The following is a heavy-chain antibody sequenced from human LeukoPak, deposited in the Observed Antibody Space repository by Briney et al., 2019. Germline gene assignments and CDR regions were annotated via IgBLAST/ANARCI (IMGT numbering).Heavy chain of an antibody. CDR3: ARDRGSSGPGAFDI. Sequence: GGSLRLSCAASGFTFSSYSMNWVRQAPVKGLEWVSSISSSSSYIYYADSVKGRFTISRDNAKNSLYLQMNSLRAEDTAVYYCARDRGSSGPGAFDIWGQGTMVTVSS. V-gene: IGHV3-21*01. D-gene: IGHD6-6*01. CDR1: GFTFSSYS. J-gene: IGHJ3*02. CDR2: ISSSSSYI.